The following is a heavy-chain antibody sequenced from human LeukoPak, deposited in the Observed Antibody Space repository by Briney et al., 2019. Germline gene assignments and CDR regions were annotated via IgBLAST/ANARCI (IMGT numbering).Heavy chain of an antibody. D-gene: IGHD3-10*01. J-gene: IGHJ3*01. V-gene: IGHV3-23*01. CDR3: AKSWDAFDF. CDR2: ILGSGGST. CDR1: GFIFSSYA. Sequence: GGSLRLSCAASGFIFSSYAMSWVRQAPGKGLEWVSGILGSGGSTYYADAVKGRFTISRDNSKNTLYLQMNTLRVEDTAVYYCAKSWDAFDFWGQGTMVTVSS.